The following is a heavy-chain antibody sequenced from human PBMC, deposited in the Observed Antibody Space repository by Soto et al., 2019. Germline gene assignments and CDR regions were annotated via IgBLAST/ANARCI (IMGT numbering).Heavy chain of an antibody. CDR2: IYSTGNT. CDR1: GDSIRSSSY. CDR3: RRSSRYSTDV. Sequence: PSETLSLTCTVSGDSIRSSSYWGWIRQPPGKGLEWIGSIYSTGNTYYNPSLNSQVTISVDTSKNQFSLNVISVTAADTAVYYCRRSSRYSTDVWGQGTTITVSS. D-gene: IGHD6-13*01. J-gene: IGHJ6*02. V-gene: IGHV4-39*01.